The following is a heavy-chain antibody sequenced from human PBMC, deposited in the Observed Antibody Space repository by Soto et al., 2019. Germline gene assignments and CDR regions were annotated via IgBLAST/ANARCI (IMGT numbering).Heavy chain of an antibody. CDR2: ISYDGSIK. D-gene: IGHD3-22*01. Sequence: QVQLVESGGGVVQPGRCLRLSCAASGFTFSNYGMHWVRQAPGKGLEWVAVISYDGSIKYYADSVKGRFTISRDNSKNTLYLQMNSLRPEDTAVYYCAKGGIVEDHWGQGTLVTVSS. CDR1: GFTFSNYG. CDR3: AKGGIVEDH. J-gene: IGHJ4*02. V-gene: IGHV3-30*18.